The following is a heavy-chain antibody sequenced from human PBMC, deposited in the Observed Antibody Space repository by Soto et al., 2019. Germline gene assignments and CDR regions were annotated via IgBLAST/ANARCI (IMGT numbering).Heavy chain of an antibody. CDR2: IKSKTDGATT. D-gene: IGHD1-26*01. CDR1: GFTFRSYW. CDR3: TTIIPNGKWELGP. V-gene: IGHV3-15*05. Sequence: PGGSLRLSCAASGFTFRSYWMSWVRQAPGKGLEWIGRIKSKTDGATTDYAGPVKGRFTISRDDSKRTLFVQMNGLKTEDTAVYYCTTIIPNGKWELGPRAQGTPVPVSA. J-gene: IGHJ5*02.